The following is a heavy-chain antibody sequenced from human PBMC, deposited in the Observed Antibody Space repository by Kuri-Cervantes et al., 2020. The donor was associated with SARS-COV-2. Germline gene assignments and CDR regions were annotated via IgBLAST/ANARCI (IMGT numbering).Heavy chain of an antibody. CDR2: IYYSGST. Sequence: SETLSLTCTVSGYSISSGYHWGWIRQPPGKGLEWIGSIYYSGSTFYSPSLMSRVTISVDTSKNQFSLKLSSVTAADTAVYYCATSLPYYYGSGSYAIGVDAFDIWGQGTMVTVSS. J-gene: IGHJ3*02. CDR1: GYSISSGYH. D-gene: IGHD3-10*01. CDR3: ATSLPYYYGSGSYAIGVDAFDI. V-gene: IGHV4-38-2*02.